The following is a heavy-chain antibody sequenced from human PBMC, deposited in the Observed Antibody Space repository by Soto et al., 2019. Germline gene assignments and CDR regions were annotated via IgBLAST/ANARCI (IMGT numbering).Heavy chain of an antibody. CDR3: ARVGRFCSGGSCSDQFDS. CDR1: SGSINSSNW. V-gene: IGHV4-4*02. J-gene: IGHJ4*02. Sequence: QVQLQESGPGLVKPSGTLSLTCAVSSGSINSSNWWSWVRQPPGKGLEWIGEIHHSGTTNYSPPLRSRVTIYVDKSKNQFSLKLSSVTAADMAVYFCARVGRFCSGGSCSDQFDSWGQGTLVTVSS. D-gene: IGHD2-15*01. CDR2: IHHSGTT.